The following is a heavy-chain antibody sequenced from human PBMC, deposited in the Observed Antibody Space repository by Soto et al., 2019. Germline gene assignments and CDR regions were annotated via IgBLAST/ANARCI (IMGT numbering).Heavy chain of an antibody. Sequence: QVQLVQSGAEVQKPGASVKVSCKTSGYIFNNFGITWVRQAPGLGLGWLGWIYSKAGTINFAQKFQGRVTITTETSTSTAYMELRSLTFDDSAVYFCARDIDSDIDYWGQGTLVTVSS. CDR2: IYSKAGTI. V-gene: IGHV1-18*01. CDR1: GYIFNNFG. D-gene: IGHD3-9*01. J-gene: IGHJ4*02. CDR3: ARDIDSDIDY.